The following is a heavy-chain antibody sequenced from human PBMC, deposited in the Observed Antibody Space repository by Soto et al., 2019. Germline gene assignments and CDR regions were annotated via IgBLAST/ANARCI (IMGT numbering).Heavy chain of an antibody. D-gene: IGHD6-6*01. J-gene: IGHJ6*02. V-gene: IGHV4-30-2*01. CDR3: ARDRAIAASQGPYYYYGMDV. CDR2: IYHSGST. Sequence: SETLSLTCAVSSGSISSGGYSWSSIRQPPVKGLEWIGYIYHSGSTYYNPSLKSRVTISVDRSKNQFSLKLSSVTAADTAVYYCARDRAIAASQGPYYYYGMDVWGQGTTVTVSS. CDR1: SGSISSGGYS.